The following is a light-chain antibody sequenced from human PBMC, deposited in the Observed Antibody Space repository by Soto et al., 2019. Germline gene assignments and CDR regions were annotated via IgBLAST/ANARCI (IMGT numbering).Light chain of an antibody. CDR1: SGDVGAYDY. CDR3: SSYECSNTTYV. V-gene: IGLV2-8*01. CDR2: EVS. Sequence: QSVLTQPPSASGSPGQSVTISCTGTSGDVGAYDYVSWYQQHPGKAPKLMIYEVSKRPLGVPDRFSGSKSGNTASLTVSGLQAEDEADYYRSSYECSNTTYVCRTGTNVXV. J-gene: IGLJ1*01.